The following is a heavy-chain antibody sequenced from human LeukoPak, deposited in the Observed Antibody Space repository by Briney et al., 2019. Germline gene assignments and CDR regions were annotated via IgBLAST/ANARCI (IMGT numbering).Heavy chain of an antibody. CDR1: GGSISSGSYY. Sequence: SETLSLTXTVSGGSISSGSYYWSWIRQPAGKGLEWIGRIYISGSTNYNPSLKSRVTISVDTSKNQFSLKLSSVTAADTAVYYCARFVGAATTSHVDYWGQGTLVTVSS. V-gene: IGHV4-61*02. CDR3: ARFVGAATTSHVDY. D-gene: IGHD1-26*01. J-gene: IGHJ4*02. CDR2: IYISGST.